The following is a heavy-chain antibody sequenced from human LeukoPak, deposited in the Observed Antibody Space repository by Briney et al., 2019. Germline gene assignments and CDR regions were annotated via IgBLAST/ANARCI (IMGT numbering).Heavy chain of an antibody. CDR1: GFTFGDYA. CDR2: IRSKAYGCTT. Sequence: GGSLRLSCTAPGFTFGDYAMSWVRQAPGKGQELVGFIRSKAYGCTTEYAASAKGRYTISRDDSKSIAYLQMNNLKTEDTAVYYCTRDKDYDFWSGYYTYYYYYMDVWGKGTTVTVSS. V-gene: IGHV3-49*04. D-gene: IGHD3-3*01. CDR3: TRDKDYDFWSGYYTYYYYYMDV. J-gene: IGHJ6*03.